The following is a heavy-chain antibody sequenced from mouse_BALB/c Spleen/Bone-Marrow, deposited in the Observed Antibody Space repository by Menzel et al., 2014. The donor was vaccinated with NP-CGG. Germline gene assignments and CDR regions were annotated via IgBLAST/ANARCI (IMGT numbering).Heavy chain of an antibody. CDR2: FYPGSGSI. V-gene: IGHV1-62-2*01. D-gene: IGHD2-1*01. CDR1: GYTFTEYI. J-gene: IGHJ4*01. CDR3: ARHEERGLLWSYYYAMDY. Sequence: QVQLQQPGAGLVKPGASVKLSCKASGYTFTEYIIHWVKQRSGQCLEWIGWFYPGSGSIKYNEKFKDKATLTADKSSSTVYMELSRLTSEDSAVYFCARHEERGLLWSYYYAMDYWGQGTSVTVSS.